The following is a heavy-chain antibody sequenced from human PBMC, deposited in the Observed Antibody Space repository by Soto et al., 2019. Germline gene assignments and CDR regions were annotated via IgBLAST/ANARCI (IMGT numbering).Heavy chain of an antibody. Sequence: EVQLVESGGGLVQPGGSLRLSCAASGFTVSSNYMSWVRQAPGKGLEWVSVIYSGGSKYYADSVKGRFTISRHNSKNTLYLQMNSLRAEDTAVYYCARVLSTTGYCSSTSCYSGYYYYMDVWGKGTTVTVSS. D-gene: IGHD2-2*01. CDR3: ARVLSTTGYCSSTSCYSGYYYYMDV. CDR1: GFTVSSNY. J-gene: IGHJ6*03. V-gene: IGHV3-53*04. CDR2: IYSGGSK.